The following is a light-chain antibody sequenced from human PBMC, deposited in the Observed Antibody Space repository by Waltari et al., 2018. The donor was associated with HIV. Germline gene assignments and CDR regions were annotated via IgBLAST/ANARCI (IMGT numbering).Light chain of an antibody. CDR1: QGISNY. CDR2: AAS. CDR3: QKYNSART. J-gene: IGKJ1*01. Sequence: DIQMTQSPSSLSASVGDRVNITCRASQGISNYLAWYQQKPGKVPKLLIYAASTLQSGVPSRFSGSGSGTDFTLTISSLQPEDVATYYCQKYNSARTFGQGTKVEIK. V-gene: IGKV1-27*01.